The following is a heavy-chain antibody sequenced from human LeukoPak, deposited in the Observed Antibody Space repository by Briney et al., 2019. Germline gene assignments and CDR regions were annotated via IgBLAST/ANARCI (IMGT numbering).Heavy chain of an antibody. CDR2: IKQDGSEK. CDR1: GFTFSSHW. D-gene: IGHD3-10*01. J-gene: IGHJ4*02. Sequence: GGSLRLSCAASGFTFSSHWMTWVRQAPGKGLEWVANIKQDGSEKYYVDSVKGRFTISRDNAKNSLYLQMNSLRAEDTAVYYCARGSGSYYNGPFDYWGQGILATVSS. V-gene: IGHV3-7*01. CDR3: ARGSGSYYNGPFDY.